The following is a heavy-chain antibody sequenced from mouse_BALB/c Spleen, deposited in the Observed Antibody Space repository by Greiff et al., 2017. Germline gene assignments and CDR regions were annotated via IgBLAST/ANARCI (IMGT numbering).Heavy chain of an antibody. J-gene: IGHJ4*01. CDR1: GYTFTSYV. Sequence: VQLQQSGPELVKPGASVKMSCKASGYTFTSYVMHWVKQKPGQGLEWIGYFNPYNDGTKYNEKFKGKATLTSDKSSSTAYMELSSLTSEDSAVYYGAREGYYGSSPYAMDDWGQGTSVTDSA. V-gene: IGHV1-14*01. D-gene: IGHD1-1*01. CDR3: AREGYYGSSPYAMDD. CDR2: FNPYNDGT.